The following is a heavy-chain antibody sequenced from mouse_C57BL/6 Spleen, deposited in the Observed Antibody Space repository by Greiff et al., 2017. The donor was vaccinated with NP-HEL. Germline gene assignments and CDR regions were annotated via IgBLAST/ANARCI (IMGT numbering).Heavy chain of an antibody. CDR2: INPNYGTT. Sequence: EVKLQQSGPELVKPGASVKISCKASGYSFTDYNMNWVKQSNGKSLEWIGVINPNYGTTSYNQKFKGKATLTVDQSSSTAYMQLNSLTSEDSAVYYCARTTTVVARYYFDYWGQGTTLTVSS. V-gene: IGHV1-39*01. CDR1: GYSFTDYN. J-gene: IGHJ2*01. CDR3: ARTTTVVARYYFDY. D-gene: IGHD1-1*01.